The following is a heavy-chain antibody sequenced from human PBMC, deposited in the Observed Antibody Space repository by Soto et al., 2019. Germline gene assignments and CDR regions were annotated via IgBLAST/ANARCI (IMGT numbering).Heavy chain of an antibody. J-gene: IGHJ5*02. D-gene: IGHD6-13*01. CDR1: GFTFTSHW. V-gene: IGHV3-74*01. Sequence: TGGSLRLSCAASGFTFTSHWMHWVRQAPGKGPVWVSRINGDGSSISYADSVKGRFTISRDNAKNTLYLQMNSLRAEDTAVYYCAREIIAVIGTIRWFDPWGQGTLVTVSS. CDR2: INGDGSSI. CDR3: AREIIAVIGTIRWFDP.